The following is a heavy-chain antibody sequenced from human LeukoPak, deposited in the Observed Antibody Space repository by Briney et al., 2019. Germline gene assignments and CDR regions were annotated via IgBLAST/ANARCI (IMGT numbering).Heavy chain of an antibody. CDR1: GFKFDDYS. V-gene: IGHV3-9*03. Sequence: PGMSLRLSCVGSGFKFDDYSMHWVRQVPGKGLEWVSGISWSTATIAYADSVKGRFTISRVSAKNSLYLQMNSLRPEDMALYYCAKGGSNGWYADHWGQGTLVTVSS. J-gene: IGHJ5*02. CDR2: ISWSTATI. CDR3: AKGGSNGWYADH. D-gene: IGHD6-19*01.